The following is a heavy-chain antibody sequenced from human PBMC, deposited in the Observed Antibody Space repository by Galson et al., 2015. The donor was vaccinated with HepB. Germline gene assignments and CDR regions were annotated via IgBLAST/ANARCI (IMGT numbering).Heavy chain of an antibody. V-gene: IGHV4-34*01. CDR3: ASQIKDSWFDP. CDR1: GGSFSGYY. J-gene: IGHJ5*02. Sequence: ETLSLTCAVYGGSFSGYYWSWIRQPPGKGLEWIGEINHSGSTNYNPSLKSRVTISVDTSKNQFSLKLSSVTAADTAVYYCASQIKDSWFDPWGPGTLVTV. CDR2: INHSGST.